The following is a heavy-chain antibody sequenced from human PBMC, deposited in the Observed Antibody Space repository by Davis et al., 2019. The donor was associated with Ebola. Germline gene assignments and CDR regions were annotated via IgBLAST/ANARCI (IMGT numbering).Heavy chain of an antibody. J-gene: IGHJ3*02. CDR2: IIPILGIA. CDR3: AGDSTHYGDFAFDI. CDR1: GGTFSSYA. V-gene: IGHV1-69*04. D-gene: IGHD4-17*01. Sequence: AASVKVSCKASGGTFSSYAISWVRQAPGQGLEWMGRIIPILGIANYAQKFQGRVTITADKSTSTAYMELSSLRSEDTAVYYCAGDSTHYGDFAFDIWGQGTMVTVSS.